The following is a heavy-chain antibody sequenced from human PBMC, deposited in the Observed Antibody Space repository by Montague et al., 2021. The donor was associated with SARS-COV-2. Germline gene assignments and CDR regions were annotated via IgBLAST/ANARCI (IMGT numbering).Heavy chain of an antibody. CDR2: IYHTGST. J-gene: IGHJ3*02. Sequence: SETLSLTCAVSGASISSSHWCCWLRQPPGKRLEWMGDIYHTGSTNYPPSLNRRVTISVDKPKNQFPLKLSSVTAADTAVYFCARAPIVVSGKNAFDIWGQGTMVTVSS. D-gene: IGHD6-19*01. V-gene: IGHV4-4*02. CDR3: ARAPIVVSGKNAFDI. CDR1: GASISSSHW.